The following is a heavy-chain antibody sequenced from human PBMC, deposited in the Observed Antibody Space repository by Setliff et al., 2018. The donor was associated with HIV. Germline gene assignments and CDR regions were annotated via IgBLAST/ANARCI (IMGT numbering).Heavy chain of an antibody. CDR2: IFSNDEK. CDR1: GFSLSNARMG. V-gene: IGHV2-26*01. J-gene: IGHJ4*02. Sequence: SGPTLVNPTETLTLTCTVSGFSLSNARMGVSWIRQPPGKALEWLAHIFSNDEKSYSTSLRSRLTISKDTSKSQVVLTMTNMDPVDTATYYCARIRLGDYYDSSGPYDYWGQGTLVTVSS. D-gene: IGHD3-22*01. CDR3: ARIRLGDYYDSSGPYDY.